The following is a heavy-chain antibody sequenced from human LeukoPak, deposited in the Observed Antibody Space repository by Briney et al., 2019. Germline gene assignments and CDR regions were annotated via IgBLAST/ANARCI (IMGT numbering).Heavy chain of an antibody. D-gene: IGHD5-12*01. V-gene: IGHV1-2*02. Sequence: ASVKVSCKASGYTFTSYGISWVRQAPGEGLEWMGWINPNSGGTNYAQKFQGRVTMTRDTSISTAYMELSSLISDDTAVYYCASLRLLDYWGQGTLVTVSS. J-gene: IGHJ4*02. CDR1: GYTFTSYG. CDR2: INPNSGGT. CDR3: ASLRLLDY.